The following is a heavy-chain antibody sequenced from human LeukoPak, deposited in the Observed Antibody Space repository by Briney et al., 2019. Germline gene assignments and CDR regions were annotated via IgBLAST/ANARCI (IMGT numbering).Heavy chain of an antibody. CDR2: IKQDGSEK. J-gene: IGHJ5*02. CDR3: ARERIAVVVPYNWFDP. Sequence: GGSLRLSCAASGFTSSNYMMNWVRQAPGKGLEWVANIKQDGSEKYYVDSVKGRFTISRDNAKNSLYLQMNSLRAEDTAVYYCARERIAVVVPYNWFDPRGQGTLVTVSS. V-gene: IGHV3-7*01. CDR1: GFTSSNYM. D-gene: IGHD6-19*01.